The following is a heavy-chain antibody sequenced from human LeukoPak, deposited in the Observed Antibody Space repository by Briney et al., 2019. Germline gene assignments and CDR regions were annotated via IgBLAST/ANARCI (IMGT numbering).Heavy chain of an antibody. Sequence: PGRSLRLSCAASGFTFSNYPIHWVRQAPGKGLEYVSAISIDGGSTYYANSVKGRFTISRDSSKSTLYLQMGSLRAEDTAVYYCARGASTTVTIFDYWGQGSLVTVSS. CDR2: ISIDGGST. V-gene: IGHV3-64*01. CDR3: ARGASTTVTIFDY. J-gene: IGHJ4*02. CDR1: GFTFSNYP. D-gene: IGHD4-17*01.